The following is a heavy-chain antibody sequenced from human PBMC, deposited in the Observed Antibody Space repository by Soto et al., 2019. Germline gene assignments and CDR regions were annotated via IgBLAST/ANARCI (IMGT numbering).Heavy chain of an antibody. CDR1: GYTFTGYY. J-gene: IGHJ4*02. V-gene: IGHV1-2*02. D-gene: IGHD4-4*01. CDR3: ARGEPYSTPFDY. CDR2: INPNSGGT. Sequence: ASVKVSCKASGYTFTGYYMHWVRQAPGQGLEWMGWINPNSGGTILAQEFQGRVTMTRDTSIRTAYMELSSLRSDDTAVYYCARGEPYSTPFDYWGQGTLVTVSS.